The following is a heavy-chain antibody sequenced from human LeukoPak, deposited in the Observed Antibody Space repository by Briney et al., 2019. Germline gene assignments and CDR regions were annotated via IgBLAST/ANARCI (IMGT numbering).Heavy chain of an antibody. V-gene: IGHV4-31*03. CDR2: IYYSGST. CDR1: GGSISSGGYY. J-gene: IGHJ3*02. CDR3: ARDHIVATIRAFDI. Sequence: PSETLSLTCTVSGGSISSGGYYWSWIRQHPGKGLVWIGYIYYSGSTYYNPSLKSRVTISVDTSKNQFSLKLSSVTAADTAVYYCARDHIVATIRAFDIWGQGTMVTVSS. D-gene: IGHD5-12*01.